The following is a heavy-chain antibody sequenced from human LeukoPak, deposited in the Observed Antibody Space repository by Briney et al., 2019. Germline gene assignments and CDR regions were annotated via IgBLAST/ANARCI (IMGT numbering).Heavy chain of an antibody. J-gene: IGHJ4*02. D-gene: IGHD1-26*01. V-gene: IGHV3-66*01. Sequence: PGGSLRLFCAASGLGIRVNYMSWVRQARGKALEWVSVHYDKGITKHADFVKGRFNIFRDNSDNPLNLQMKDLGVEDSAVLYCAAKGNGYTGIYVFGHWGQGTLVTVAA. CDR1: GLGIRVNY. CDR2: HYDKGIT. CDR3: AAKGNGYTGIYVFGH.